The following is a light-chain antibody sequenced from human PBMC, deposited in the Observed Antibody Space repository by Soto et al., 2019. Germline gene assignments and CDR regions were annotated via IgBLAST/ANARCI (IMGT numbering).Light chain of an antibody. CDR3: QHYYNWPPFS. CDR1: QGVGTK. V-gene: IGKV3-15*01. J-gene: IGKJ4*01. CDR2: DAS. Sequence: EIVMTQSPATLSVSPGERATLSCTASQGVGTKLAWYQQRPGQGPRLLIYDASSRATGIPARCSGSGSVTEFTLGISALQSEACAVDYCQHYYNWPPFSFGGGTEVEIK.